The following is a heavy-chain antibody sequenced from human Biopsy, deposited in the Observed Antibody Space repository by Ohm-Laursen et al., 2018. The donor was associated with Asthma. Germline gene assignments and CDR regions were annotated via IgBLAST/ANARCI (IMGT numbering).Heavy chain of an antibody. CDR3: ANTIGGVAADY. Sequence: SQTLSLTCTVSGGSISSSSYYWGWIRQPPGKGLEWIGSIYYNGRTYYNPSLKSRVTISEDTSKNQFSLKLSSVTATDTAVYYCANTIGGVAADYWGQGTLVTVSS. CDR1: GGSISSSSYY. CDR2: IYYNGRT. V-gene: IGHV4-39*01. D-gene: IGHD3-16*01. J-gene: IGHJ4*02.